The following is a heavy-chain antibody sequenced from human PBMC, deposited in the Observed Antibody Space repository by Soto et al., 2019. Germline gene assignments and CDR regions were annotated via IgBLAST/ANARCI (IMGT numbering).Heavy chain of an antibody. Sequence: GGSLRLSCTAYGLGVRNNYMSWVRQAPGMGLEWVSVIYNDGTTYYADSVKGRFTLSRDTSKNTLSLQMDGLRAEDTAVYYCVRPLPSGRNYGMDVWGQGTTVTVSS. CDR1: GLGVRNNY. CDR3: VRPLPSGRNYGMDV. J-gene: IGHJ6*02. V-gene: IGHV3-53*01. D-gene: IGHD3-10*01. CDR2: IYNDGTT.